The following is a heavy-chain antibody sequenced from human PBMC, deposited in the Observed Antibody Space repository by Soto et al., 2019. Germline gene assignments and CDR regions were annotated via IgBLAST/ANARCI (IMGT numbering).Heavy chain of an antibody. J-gene: IGHJ4*02. V-gene: IGHV3-30*18. CDR2: ISYDGSYK. Sequence: QVQLVESGGGVVQPGRSLRLSCAASGFTFSSYGMHWVRQAPGKGLEWVAVISYDGSYKYYADSVKGRFTLSRDNSKNTLYLQMHSLRAEDTAVYYCAKWNGGFDYWGQGTLVTVSS. CDR1: GFTFSSYG. CDR3: AKWNGGFDY. D-gene: IGHD3-16*01.